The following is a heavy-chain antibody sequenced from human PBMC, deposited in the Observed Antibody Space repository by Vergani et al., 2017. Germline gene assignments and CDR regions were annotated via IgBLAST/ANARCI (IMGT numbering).Heavy chain of an antibody. J-gene: IGHJ6*02. CDR3: SRGGFYTSRNDFKFYGLGV. CDR2: ISAYSGET. V-gene: IGHV1-18*01. Sequence: QAQLVLSGAEVKKPGASVRVSCKASRYPFSRYGISWVRQAPGQGLEWMGWISAYSGETRYARSLQGRVTMTTDASTNTAYMSLRSLRSDDKAIYYCSRGGFYTSRNDFKFYGLGVWGQGTTVTVTS. CDR1: RYPFSRYG. D-gene: IGHD3-3*01.